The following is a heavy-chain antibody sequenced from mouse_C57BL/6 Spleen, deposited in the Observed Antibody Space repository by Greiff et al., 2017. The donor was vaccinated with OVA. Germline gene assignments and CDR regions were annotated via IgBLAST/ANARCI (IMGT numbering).Heavy chain of an antibody. CDR3: ARGHDYDEGFDY. CDR1: GYAFTNYL. CDR2: INPGSGGT. V-gene: IGHV1-54*01. D-gene: IGHD2-4*01. Sequence: QVQLQQSGAELVRPGTSVKVSCKASGYAFTNYLIEWVKQRPGQGLEWIGVINPGSGGTNYNEKFKGKATLTADKSSSTAYMQLSSLTSEDSAVYFCARGHDYDEGFDYWGQGTTLTVSS. J-gene: IGHJ2*01.